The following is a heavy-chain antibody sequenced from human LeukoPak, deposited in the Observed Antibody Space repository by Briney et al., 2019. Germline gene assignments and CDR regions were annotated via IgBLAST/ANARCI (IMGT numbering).Heavy chain of an antibody. CDR2: IIPIFGTA. J-gene: IGHJ4*02. CDR3: ARDPGYPRYYFDY. Sequence: APVKVSCKASGGTFSSYAISWVRQAPGQGLEWMGGIIPIFGTANYAQKFQGRVTITADESTSTAYMELSSLRSEDTAVYYCARDPGYPRYYFDYWGQGTLVTVSS. V-gene: IGHV1-69*13. D-gene: IGHD6-25*01. CDR1: GGTFSSYA.